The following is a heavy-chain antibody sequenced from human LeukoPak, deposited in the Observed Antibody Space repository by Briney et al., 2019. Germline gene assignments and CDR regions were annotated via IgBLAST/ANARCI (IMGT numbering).Heavy chain of an antibody. V-gene: IGHV4-59*01. CDR2: IYSRGLTRGST. CDR3: ARDQEYSGSYYRYFDY. J-gene: IGHJ4*02. D-gene: IGHD1-26*01. Sequence: TASETLSLTCTVSGGSLSSYYWSWIRQPPGKGLEWIGYIYSRGLTRGSTNYNPSLKSRVTISVDTSKNQFSLKLSSVTAADTAVYYCARDQEYSGSYYRYFDYWGQGTLVTVSS. CDR1: GGSLSSYY.